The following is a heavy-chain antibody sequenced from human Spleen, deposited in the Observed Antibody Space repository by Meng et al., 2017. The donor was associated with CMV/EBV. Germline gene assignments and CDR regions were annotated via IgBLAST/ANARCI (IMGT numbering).Heavy chain of an antibody. CDR3: ARLGYCSSTSCPDV. Sequence: SETLSLTCTVYGGSFSGSYWSWIRQPPGKGLEWIGEINHSGSTNYNPSLKSRVTISVDTSKNQFSLKLSSVTAADTAVYYCARLGYCSSTSCPDVWGQGTTVTVSS. CDR2: INHSGST. D-gene: IGHD2-2*01. J-gene: IGHJ6*02. CDR1: GGSFSGSY. V-gene: IGHV4-34*01.